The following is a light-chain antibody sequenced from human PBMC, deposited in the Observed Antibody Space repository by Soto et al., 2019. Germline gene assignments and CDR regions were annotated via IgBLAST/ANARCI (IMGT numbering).Light chain of an antibody. J-gene: IGLJ1*01. V-gene: IGLV3-21*02. CDR1: NIRSKS. CDR2: DDR. CDR3: QVWDSGSDHYV. Sequence: SYELTQPPSVSVAPGQTARITCGGNNIRSKSVHWYQQKAGQAPVLVVNDDRDRPSGIPERFSGSNSGNTATLTISRVEAGDEADYYCQVWDSGSDHYVFGTGTKVIVL.